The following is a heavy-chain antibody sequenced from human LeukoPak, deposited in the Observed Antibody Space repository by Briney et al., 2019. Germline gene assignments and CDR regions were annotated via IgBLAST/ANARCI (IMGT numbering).Heavy chain of an antibody. J-gene: IGHJ4*02. CDR3: ARDRDYGGRLDY. CDR1: GSTFSTYW. V-gene: IGHV3-74*01. CDR2: IVTDGRTT. D-gene: IGHD4-23*01. Sequence: PGGSLTLSCAASGSTFSTYWMHWVRQAPGKGLVWVSHIVTDGRTTNSADSVKGRFTVSRDNAKNTLYLQMNSLRAEDTAVYYCARDRDYGGRLDYWGEGTLVTVSS.